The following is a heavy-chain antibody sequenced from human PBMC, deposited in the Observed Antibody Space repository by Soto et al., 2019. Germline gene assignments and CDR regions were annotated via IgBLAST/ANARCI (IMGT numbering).Heavy chain of an antibody. CDR3: ARGGSYWARRHYFDS. V-gene: IGHV1-8*02. CDR2: VTARNGDT. Sequence: GASVKVSCKASGYTFTSYDINWVRQAAGQGPEWMGSVTARNGDTAFAQKYQGRVTVTSNTSMSTVYMELSNLRSDDTAVYYCARGGSYWARRHYFDSWGQGTLVTVS. CDR1: GYTFTSYD. D-gene: IGHD2-8*02. J-gene: IGHJ4*02.